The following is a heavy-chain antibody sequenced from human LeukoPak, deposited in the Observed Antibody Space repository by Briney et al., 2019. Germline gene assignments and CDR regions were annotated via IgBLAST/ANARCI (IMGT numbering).Heavy chain of an antibody. CDR2: INHSGST. V-gene: IGHV4-34*01. D-gene: IGHD2-2*01. CDR3: ARRSYCSSITCSRTFDY. Sequence: SETLSLTCAVYGGSFSGYYWSWIRQPPGKGLEWIGEINHSGSTNYNPSLKSRVTISVDTSKNQFSLKLSSVTAADTAVYYCARRSYCSSITCSRTFDYWGQGTLVIVSS. J-gene: IGHJ4*02. CDR1: GGSFSGYY.